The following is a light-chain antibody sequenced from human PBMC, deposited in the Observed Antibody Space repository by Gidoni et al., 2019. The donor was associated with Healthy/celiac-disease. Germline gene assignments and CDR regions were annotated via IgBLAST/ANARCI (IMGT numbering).Light chain of an antibody. Sequence: EIVMTQSPATLSVSPGERATLSCRARQSVSSNVAWYQQKPGQAPRLLIYGASTRATGIPARFSGSGSGTEFTLTISSLQSEDFAVYYCQQYNNWLWTFGQGTKVEIK. CDR3: QQYNNWLWT. V-gene: IGKV3-15*01. CDR2: GAS. J-gene: IGKJ1*01. CDR1: QSVSSN.